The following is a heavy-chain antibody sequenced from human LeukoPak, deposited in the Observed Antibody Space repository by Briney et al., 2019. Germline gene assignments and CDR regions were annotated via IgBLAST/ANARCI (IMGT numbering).Heavy chain of an antibody. J-gene: IGHJ4*02. CDR1: GYSISSGYY. CDR3: ARVDSSNWYDSRGYFDY. V-gene: IGHV4-38-2*02. D-gene: IGHD6-13*01. CDR2: IYHSGST. Sequence: SETLSLTCTVSGYSISSGYYWGWIRQPPGKGLEWIGSIYHSGSTYYNPSLKSRVTISVDTSKNQFSLKLSSVTAADTAVYYCARVDSSNWYDSRGYFDYWGQGTLVTVSS.